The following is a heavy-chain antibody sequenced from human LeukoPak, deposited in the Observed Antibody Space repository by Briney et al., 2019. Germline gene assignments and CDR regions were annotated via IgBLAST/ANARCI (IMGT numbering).Heavy chain of an antibody. V-gene: IGHV3-74*01. CDR2: INGDGSST. J-gene: IGHJ4*02. Sequence: GGSLRLSCAASGFTFSNFWMHWVRQAPGKGLAWVSLINGDGSSTNYADSVKGRFTIFRNNAKNTLYLQMNSLRVEDTAVYYCVRGNYFDYWGQGTLVAVSS. CDR3: VRGNYFDY. CDR1: GFTFSNFW.